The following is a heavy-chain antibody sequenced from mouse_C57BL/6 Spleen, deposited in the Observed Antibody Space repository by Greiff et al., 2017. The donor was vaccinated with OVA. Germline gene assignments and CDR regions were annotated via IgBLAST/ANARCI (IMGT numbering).Heavy chain of an antibody. CDR2: IDPSDSET. V-gene: IGHV1-52*01. CDR1: GYTFTSYW. Sequence: QVQLQQSGAELVRPGSSVKLSCKASGYTFTSYWMHWVKQRPIQGLEWIGNIDPSDSETHYNQKFKDKATLTVDKSSSTAYMQLSSLTSEDSAVYYCARYYGSSYGHYFDYWGQGTTLTVSS. J-gene: IGHJ2*01. D-gene: IGHD1-1*01. CDR3: ARYYGSSYGHYFDY.